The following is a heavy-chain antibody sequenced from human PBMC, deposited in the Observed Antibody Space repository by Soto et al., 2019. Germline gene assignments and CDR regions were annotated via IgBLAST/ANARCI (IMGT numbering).Heavy chain of an antibody. D-gene: IGHD3-3*01. CDR3: ARSPLRFLEWLLPDY. Sequence: ASVKVSCKASGYTFTGYYMHWVRQPPGQGLEWMGWINPNSGGTNYAQKFQGWVTMTRDTSISTAYMELSRLRPDDTAVYYCARSPLRFLEWLLPDYWGQGTLVTVSS. J-gene: IGHJ4*02. V-gene: IGHV1-2*04. CDR2: INPNSGGT. CDR1: GYTFTGYY.